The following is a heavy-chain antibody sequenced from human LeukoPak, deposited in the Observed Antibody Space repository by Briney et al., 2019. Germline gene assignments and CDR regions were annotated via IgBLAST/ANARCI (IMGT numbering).Heavy chain of an antibody. D-gene: IGHD2-21*02. CDR2: MNPISGNT. CDR3: ARGGGYFDNWFDP. J-gene: IGHJ5*02. CDR1: GYTFSNND. V-gene: IGHV1-8*01. Sequence: ASVKVSCKASGYTFSNNDINWVRQVTGQGLEWMGWMNPISGNTGFAQKFQGRVSITRDTAISTAYMEVSSLRSDDTAVYYCARGGGYFDNWFDPWGQGTLVTVSS.